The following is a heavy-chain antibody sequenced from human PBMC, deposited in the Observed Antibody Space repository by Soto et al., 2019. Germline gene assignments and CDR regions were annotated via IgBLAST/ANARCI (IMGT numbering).Heavy chain of an antibody. D-gene: IGHD6-19*01. J-gene: IGHJ6*03. CDR3: ARVVAGTSYYYYYMDV. Sequence: SETLSLTCTVSGGSISSYYWSWIRQPPGKGLEWIGYIYYSGSTNYNPSLKSRVTISVDTSKNQFSLKLSSVTAADTAVYYCARVVAGTSYYYYYMDVWGKGTTVTVSS. CDR2: IYYSGST. CDR1: GGSISSYY. V-gene: IGHV4-59*08.